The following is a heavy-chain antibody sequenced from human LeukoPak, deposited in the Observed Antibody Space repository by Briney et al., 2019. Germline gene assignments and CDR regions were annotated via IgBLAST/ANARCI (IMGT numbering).Heavy chain of an antibody. CDR3: ARDRYYYGSGSVGAYYGMDV. D-gene: IGHD3-10*01. CDR1: GFTFSIYS. V-gene: IGHV3-21*01. J-gene: IGHJ6*02. CDR2: ISSSSSYI. Sequence: GGSLRLSCAASGFTFSIYSMNWARQAPGKGLEWVSSISSSSSYIYYADSVKGRFTISRDNAKNSLYLQMNSLRAEDTAVYYCARDRYYYGSGSVGAYYGMDVWGQGTTVTVSS.